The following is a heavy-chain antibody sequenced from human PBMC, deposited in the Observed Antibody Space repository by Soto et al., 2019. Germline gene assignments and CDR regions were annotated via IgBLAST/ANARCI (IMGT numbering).Heavy chain of an antibody. CDR2: INHSGST. Sequence: SETLSLTCAVYGRSFSGYYWSWIRQSPGKGLEWIGEINHSGSTNYNPSLKSRVTILIDAPKNQFSLKMSSVTAADTAVYYCARSPYMDVWGKGTTVPVSS. CDR3: ARSPYMDV. CDR1: GRSFSGYY. J-gene: IGHJ6*03. V-gene: IGHV4-34*01.